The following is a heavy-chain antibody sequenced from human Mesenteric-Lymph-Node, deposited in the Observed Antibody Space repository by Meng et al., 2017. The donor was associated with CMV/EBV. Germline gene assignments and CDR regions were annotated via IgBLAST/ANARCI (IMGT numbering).Heavy chain of an antibody. V-gene: IGHV3-33*01. D-gene: IGHD3-10*01. CDR1: GFTFSNFG. Sequence: GESLKISCAASGFTFSNFGMHWVRQAPGKGLEWVAVIWYDESNKYYADSVKGRFTISRDNSKNTLFLQMNSLRAEDTAVYYCARVAMVRGAYAFDIWGQGTMVTVSS. CDR3: ARVAMVRGAYAFDI. J-gene: IGHJ3*02. CDR2: IWYDESNK.